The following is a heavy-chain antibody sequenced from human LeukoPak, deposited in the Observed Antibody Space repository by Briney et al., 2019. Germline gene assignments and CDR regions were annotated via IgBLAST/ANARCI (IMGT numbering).Heavy chain of an antibody. J-gene: IGHJ4*02. CDR3: ASPPRDYDSTWCFDY. D-gene: IGHD3-22*01. Sequence: GESLKISCKGSGYSFTSYWIGWVRQMPGKGLEWMGIIYPGDSDTRYSPSFQGQVTISADKSISTAYLQWSSLKASDTAMYYCASPPRDYDSTWCFDYWGQGTLVTVSS. CDR2: IYPGDSDT. V-gene: IGHV5-51*01. CDR1: GYSFTSYW.